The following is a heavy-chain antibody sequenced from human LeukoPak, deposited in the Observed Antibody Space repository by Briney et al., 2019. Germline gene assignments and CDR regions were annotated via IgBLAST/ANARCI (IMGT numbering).Heavy chain of an antibody. V-gene: IGHV3-33*01. J-gene: IGHJ6*02. CDR1: GFTFSSYG. D-gene: IGHD3-10*01. CDR3: ARVKLYGSGRIASGYYGMDV. CDR2: IWYDGSNK. Sequence: GRSLRLSCAASGFTFSSYGMHWVRQAPGKGLEWVAVIWYDGSNKYYADSVKGRFTISRDNSKNTLYLQMNSLRAEDTAVYYCARVKLYGSGRIASGYYGMDVWGQGTTVAVSS.